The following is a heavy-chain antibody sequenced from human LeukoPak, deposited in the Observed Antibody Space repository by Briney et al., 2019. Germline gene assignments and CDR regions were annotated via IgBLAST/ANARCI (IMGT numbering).Heavy chain of an antibody. CDR3: ARLGGRRNSQTFSGSYLWVDDY. J-gene: IGHJ4*02. CDR1: GGTFSSYA. V-gene: IGHV1-69*01. Sequence: GASVKVSCKASGGTFSSYAISWVRQAPGQGLEWMGGIIPISDTANYAQKFQGRVTITADEFTSTAYMELSSLRSEDTAVYYCARLGGRRNSQTFSGSYLWVDDYWGQGTLVTVSS. D-gene: IGHD1-26*01. CDR2: IIPISDTA.